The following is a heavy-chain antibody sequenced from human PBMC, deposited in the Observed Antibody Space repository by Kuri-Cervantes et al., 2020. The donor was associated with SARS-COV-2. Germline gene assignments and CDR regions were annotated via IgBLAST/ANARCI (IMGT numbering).Heavy chain of an antibody. J-gene: IGHJ4*02. V-gene: IGHV3-53*01. D-gene: IGHD3-22*01. CDR2: IYSGGST. Sequence: GGSLRLSCAASGFTVSSNYMSWVRQAPGKGLEWASVIYSGGSTYYADSVKGRFTISRDNSKNTLYLQMNSLRAEDTAVYYCAKRSGYYYDSSGYYLDYWGQGTLVTVSS. CDR1: GFTVSSNY. CDR3: AKRSGYYYDSSGYYLDY.